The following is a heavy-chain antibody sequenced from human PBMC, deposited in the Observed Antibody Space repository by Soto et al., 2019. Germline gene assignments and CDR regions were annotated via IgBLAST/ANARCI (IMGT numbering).Heavy chain of an antibody. Sequence: EVQLLESGGGLVQPGGSLRLSCTASGFTFSSYAMSWVRQAPGKELEWVSTISGNSGKTNYAASVKGRFSISRDNSKNTVHLQLDSLRAEDTAAYFCAKLGFVLMELYYFHQWGHGTLVTVSS. V-gene: IGHV3-23*01. J-gene: IGHJ4*01. CDR1: GFTFSSYA. D-gene: IGHD2-8*01. CDR2: ISGNSGKT. CDR3: AKLGFVLMELYYFHQ.